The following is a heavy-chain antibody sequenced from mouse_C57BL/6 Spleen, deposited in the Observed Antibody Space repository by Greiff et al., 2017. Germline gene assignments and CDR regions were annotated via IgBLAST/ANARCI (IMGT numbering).Heavy chain of an antibody. J-gene: IGHJ1*03. CDR2: IDPEAGGT. Sequence: QVQLKESGAELVRPGASVTLSCKASGYTFTDYAMHWVKQTPVHGLEWIGAIDPEAGGTAYNQKFKGKAILTADKSSNTAYMELRSLTSEDSAVYYCARRLGRGYFDVWGTGTTVTVSS. CDR1: GYTFTDYA. CDR3: ARRLGRGYFDV. D-gene: IGHD4-1*01. V-gene: IGHV1-15*01.